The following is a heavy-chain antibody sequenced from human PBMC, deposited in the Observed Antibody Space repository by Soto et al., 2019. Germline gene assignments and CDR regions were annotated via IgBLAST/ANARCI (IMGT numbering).Heavy chain of an antibody. Sequence: SQTLSLTCAISGDSVSSNSAAWNWIRQSPSRGLEWLGRTYYRSKWYNDYAVSVKSRITINPDTSKNQFSLQLNSVTPEDTAVYYCARDPTIFGVPQGAFDIWGQGTMGTVS. CDR1: GDSVSSNSAA. CDR3: ARDPTIFGVPQGAFDI. D-gene: IGHD3-3*01. CDR2: TYYRSKWYN. V-gene: IGHV6-1*01. J-gene: IGHJ3*02.